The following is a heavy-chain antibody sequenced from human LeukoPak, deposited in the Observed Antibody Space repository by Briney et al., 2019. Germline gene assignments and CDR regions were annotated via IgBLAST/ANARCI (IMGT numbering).Heavy chain of an antibody. J-gene: IGHJ6*03. V-gene: IGHV1-69*13. D-gene: IGHD1-7*01. Sequence: ASVKVSCKASGYTFTSYYMHWVRQAPGQGLEWMGGIIPIFGTANYAQKFQGRVTITADESTSTAYMELSSLRSEDTAVYYCARGGDNWNYLAYYMDVWGKGTTVTVSS. CDR3: ARGGDNWNYLAYYMDV. CDR2: IIPIFGTA. CDR1: GYTFTSYY.